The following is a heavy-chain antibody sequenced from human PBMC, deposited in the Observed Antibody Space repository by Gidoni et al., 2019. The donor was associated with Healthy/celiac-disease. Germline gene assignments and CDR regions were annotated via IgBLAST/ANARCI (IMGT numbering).Heavy chain of an antibody. J-gene: IGHJ4*02. CDR3: ARYSSGWYGGTFDY. D-gene: IGHD6-19*01. Sequence: QVQLQESGPGLVKPSQTLSLTCTVSGGSISSGGYYWSWIRQHPGKGLEWIGYIYYSGRTYYNPSLKRLVTISVDTSKNQFSLKLSSVTAADTAVYYCARYSSGWYGGTFDYWGQGTLVTVSS. V-gene: IGHV4-31*01. CDR1: GGSISSGGYY. CDR2: IYYSGRT.